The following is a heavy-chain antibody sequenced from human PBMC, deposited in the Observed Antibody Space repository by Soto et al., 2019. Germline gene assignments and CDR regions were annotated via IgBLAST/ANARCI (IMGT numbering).Heavy chain of an antibody. D-gene: IGHD3-3*01. J-gene: IGHJ6*02. Sequence: PGGSLRLSCAASGFTFSSFGMHWVRQALGKGLEWVSLIWYDGSKKSYGDSVKGRFTISRDNSRNTVYLQMNSLRADDTAVYYCARDASYYSLWSGYYPSRNGMDVWGQGNTVPVSS. CDR1: GFTFSSFG. CDR3: ARDASYYSLWSGYYPSRNGMDV. V-gene: IGHV3-33*01. CDR2: IWYDGSKK.